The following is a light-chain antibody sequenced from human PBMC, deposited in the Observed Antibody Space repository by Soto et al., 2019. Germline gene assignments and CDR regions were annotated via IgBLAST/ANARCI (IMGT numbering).Light chain of an antibody. CDR2: DVS. V-gene: IGLV2-11*01. J-gene: IGLJ2*01. Sequence: QSALTQPRSVSGSPGQSVTISCTGTSSDVGGYKYVSWYQQHPGKAPQLMIYDVSKRPSGVPDRFSGSKSGNTASLTISGLQAEDEADYYCCSYAGSYTPVFGGGTKLTVL. CDR1: SSDVGGYKY. CDR3: CSYAGSYTPV.